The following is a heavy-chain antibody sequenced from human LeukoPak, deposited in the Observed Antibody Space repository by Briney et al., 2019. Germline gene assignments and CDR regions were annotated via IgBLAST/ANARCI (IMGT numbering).Heavy chain of an antibody. V-gene: IGHV3-23*01. CDR2: ISGSGLNA. CDR1: GFTFSNTA. D-gene: IGHD2-2*01. Sequence: PGGSLRLSCAASGFTFSNTAMSWVRQAPGKGLEWLSIISGSGLNAYYADSVKGRFTISRDNSKSTLFLQMNSLRAEDTASYYCVKRTMAGVLERRTYYFDYWGQGSLVTVSP. CDR3: VKRTMAGVLERRTYYFDY. J-gene: IGHJ4*02.